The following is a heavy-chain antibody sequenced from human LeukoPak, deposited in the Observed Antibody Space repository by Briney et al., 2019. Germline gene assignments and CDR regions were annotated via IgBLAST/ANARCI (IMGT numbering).Heavy chain of an antibody. CDR2: IKTNSDGGTT. CDR1: GFTFTNAW. V-gene: IGHV3-15*01. Sequence: PGGSLRLSCAASGFTFTNAWMSWVRQAPGKGLEWVGRIKTNSDGGTTDYAAPVKGRFTISRDDSKNTLYLQMNSLQTEDTAVYYCTTGTVIGIWGQGTMVTVSS. J-gene: IGHJ3*02. D-gene: IGHD4-17*01. CDR3: TTGTVIGI.